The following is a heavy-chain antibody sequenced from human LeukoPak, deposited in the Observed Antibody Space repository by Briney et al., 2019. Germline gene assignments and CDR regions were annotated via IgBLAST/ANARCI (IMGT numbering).Heavy chain of an antibody. V-gene: IGHV4-38-2*02. CDR1: GYSISSGYY. J-gene: IGHJ5*02. CDR2: IYHSGST. D-gene: IGHD6-19*01. CDR3: ARGDSSGPYNWFDP. Sequence: PSETLSLTCTVSGYSISSGYYWGWIRQPPGKGLEWIGSIYHSGSTYYNPSLKSRVTISVDTSKNQFSLKLSSVTAADTAVYYCARGDSSGPYNWFDPWGQGTLVTVSS.